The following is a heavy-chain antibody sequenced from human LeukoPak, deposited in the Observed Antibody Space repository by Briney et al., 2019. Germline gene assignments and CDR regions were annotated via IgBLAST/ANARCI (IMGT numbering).Heavy chain of an antibody. J-gene: IGHJ3*02. Sequence: GGSLRLSCVASGFTFSNYAMSWVRQAPGKGLEWVSAIVGRGISAYYADSVKGRFTISRDNSKNTLYLQMNSLRAEDTAVYYCAKDTDYYGSGREAFDIWGQGTMVTVSS. CDR3: AKDTDYYGSGREAFDI. V-gene: IGHV3-23*01. D-gene: IGHD3-10*01. CDR2: IVGRGISA. CDR1: GFTFSNYA.